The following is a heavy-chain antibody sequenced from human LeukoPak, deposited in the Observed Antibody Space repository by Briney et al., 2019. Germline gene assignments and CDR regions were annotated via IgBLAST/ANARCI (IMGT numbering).Heavy chain of an antibody. J-gene: IGHJ4*02. D-gene: IGHD2-15*01. CDR3: ARDSSFGSLDY. Sequence: GGSLRLSCAASGFTVSSNYMSWVRQAPGKGLEWVSSITSSSSYIYYADSVKGRFTISRDNAKNSLYLQMNSLRAEDTAVYYCARDSSFGSLDYWGQGILVTVSS. CDR1: GFTVSSNY. V-gene: IGHV3-21*01. CDR2: ITSSSSYI.